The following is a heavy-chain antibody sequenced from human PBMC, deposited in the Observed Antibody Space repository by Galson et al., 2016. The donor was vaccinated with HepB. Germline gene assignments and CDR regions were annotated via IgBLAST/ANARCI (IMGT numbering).Heavy chain of an antibody. D-gene: IGHD3-9*01. J-gene: IGHJ5*02. CDR2: INEDGTEK. Sequence: SLRLSCAASGFTFSSYVMSWVRQAPGKGLEWVASINEDGTEKYHVDSATGRFTISRDNAKNAFYLQMNSLRDEDTAVYFCARDPPSVATGTWAWGQGTQVTVSS. V-gene: IGHV3-7*01. CDR1: GFTFSSYV. CDR3: ARDPPSVATGTWA.